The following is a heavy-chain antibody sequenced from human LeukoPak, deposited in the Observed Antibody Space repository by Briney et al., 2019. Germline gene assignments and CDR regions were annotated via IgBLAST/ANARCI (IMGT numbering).Heavy chain of an antibody. D-gene: IGHD2-2*01. CDR3: ARQRIKDIVVVPAATAFDI. V-gene: IGHV1-8*03. CDR2: TNPNSGNT. J-gene: IGHJ3*02. CDR1: GYTFTSYD. Sequence: ASVKVSCKASGYTFTSYDINWVRQATGQGLEWMGWTNPNSGNTGYAQKFQGRVTITRNTSISTAYMELSSLRSEDTAVYYCARQRIKDIVVVPAATAFDIWGQGTMVTVSS.